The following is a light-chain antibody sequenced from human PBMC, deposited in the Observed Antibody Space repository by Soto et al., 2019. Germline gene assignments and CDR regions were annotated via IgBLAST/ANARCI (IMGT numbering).Light chain of an antibody. J-gene: IGKJ3*01. CDR3: QQYDNLFT. CDR2: DAS. Sequence: DLQMTQSPSSLSASVGDRVTITCQASQDISNYLNWYQQKPGKAPKLLIYDASNLETGVPSRFSGSGSGTDFTFTITSLQPEDIATYYCQQYDNLFTFGPGTKVYIK. V-gene: IGKV1-33*01. CDR1: QDISNY.